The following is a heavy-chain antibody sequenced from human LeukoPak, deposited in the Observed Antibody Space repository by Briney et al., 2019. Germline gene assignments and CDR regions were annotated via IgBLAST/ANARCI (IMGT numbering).Heavy chain of an antibody. CDR1: GFTCSSHG. CDR3: ARDHLYYFDY. CDR2: IWYDESNK. Sequence: GGSLKLSCAASGFTCSSHGMHRVRQAPGKGLEWVAVIWYDESNKYYADSVKGRFTISRDNSKNTLYLQMNSLRAEDTAVYYCARDHLYYFDYWGQGTLVTVSS. J-gene: IGHJ4*02. V-gene: IGHV3-33*01.